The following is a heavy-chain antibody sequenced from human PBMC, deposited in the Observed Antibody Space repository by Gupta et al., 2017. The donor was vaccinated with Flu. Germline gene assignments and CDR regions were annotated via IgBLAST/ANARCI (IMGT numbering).Heavy chain of an antibody. CDR2: ISYDGSKQ. D-gene: IGHD1-7*01. Sequence: RQAPGKGLEWVTYISYDGSKQYSADSVKGRFTISRDNSKNTLYLQMNSLGTADTAMYYCVKVRGGNYPQPFDYWGQGTLVTVSS. J-gene: IGHJ4*02. V-gene: IGHV3-30*18. CDR3: VKVRGGNYPQPFDY.